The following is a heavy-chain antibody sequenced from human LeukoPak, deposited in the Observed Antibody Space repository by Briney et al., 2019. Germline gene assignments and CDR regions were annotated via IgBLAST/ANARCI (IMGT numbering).Heavy chain of an antibody. Sequence: SETLSLTCAVSGGSISSSNWWSWVRQPPGKGLEWIGQIYHSGSTNYNPSLESRVSISVDKSKNQFSLKLSSVTAADTAVYYCARMHYYDSSGYSFDYWGQGTLVTVSS. D-gene: IGHD3-22*01. CDR3: ARMHYYDSSGYSFDY. CDR1: GGSISSSNW. J-gene: IGHJ4*02. CDR2: IYHSGST. V-gene: IGHV4-4*02.